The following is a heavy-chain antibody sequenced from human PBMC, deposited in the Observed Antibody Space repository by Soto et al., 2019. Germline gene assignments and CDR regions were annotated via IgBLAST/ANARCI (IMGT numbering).Heavy chain of an antibody. D-gene: IGHD2-2*01. CDR1: GFTFSSYA. CDR2: ISGSGGST. V-gene: IGHV3-23*01. CDR3: AKGVKLGYCSSTSCPWIYGMDV. Sequence: HGGSLRLSCAASGFTFSSYAMSWVRQAPGKGLEWVSAISGSGGSTYYADSVKGRFTISRDNSKNTLYLQMNSLRAEDTAVYYCAKGVKLGYCSSTSCPWIYGMDVWGQGTTVTVSS. J-gene: IGHJ6*02.